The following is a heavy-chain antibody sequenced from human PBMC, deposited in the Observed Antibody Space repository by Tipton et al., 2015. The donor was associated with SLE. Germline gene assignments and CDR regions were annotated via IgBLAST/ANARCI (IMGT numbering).Heavy chain of an antibody. CDR1: GGSFSGYY. V-gene: IGHV4-34*01. D-gene: IGHD6-6*01. Sequence: TLSLTCAVYGGSFSGYYWSWIRQPPGKGLEWIGEINHSGSTNYNPSLKSRVTISVDTSKNQFSLKLSSVTAADTAVYYCAKDTLAPRPWYFDLWGRGTLVTVSS. CDR3: AKDTLAPRPWYFDL. J-gene: IGHJ2*01. CDR2: INHSGST.